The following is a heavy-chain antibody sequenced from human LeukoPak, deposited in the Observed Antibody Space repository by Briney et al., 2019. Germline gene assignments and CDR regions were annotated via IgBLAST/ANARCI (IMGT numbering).Heavy chain of an antibody. Sequence: APVKVSCKASGYTFTGYHMHWVRQALGQGREWMGRINPNSGGTNYAQKFQGRVTMTRDTSISTAYMELSRLRSDDTAVYYCASTYYYGSGSTDYYYYYYMDVWGKGTTVTVSS. D-gene: IGHD3-10*01. V-gene: IGHV1-2*06. CDR2: INPNSGGT. CDR1: GYTFTGYH. J-gene: IGHJ6*03. CDR3: ASTYYYGSGSTDYYYYYYMDV.